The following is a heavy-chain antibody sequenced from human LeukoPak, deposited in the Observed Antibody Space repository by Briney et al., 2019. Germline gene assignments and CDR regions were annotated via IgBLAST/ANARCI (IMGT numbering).Heavy chain of an antibody. CDR3: ARGTGAKRYYFDL. CDR2: IWYDGSNR. CDR1: GFDLSNYG. Sequence: GMSLRLSCAVSGFDLSNYGMHWVRQAPGKGLEWVTVIWYDGSNRYYADSVKGRITISRDTSENTVSLQINNVKVDDTAIYYCARGTGAKRYYFDLWGQGILVTVPS. J-gene: IGHJ4*02. V-gene: IGHV3-33*01.